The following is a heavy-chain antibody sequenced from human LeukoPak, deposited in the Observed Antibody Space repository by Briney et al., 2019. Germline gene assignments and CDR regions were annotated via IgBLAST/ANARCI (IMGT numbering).Heavy chain of an antibody. CDR2: IIPIFGTA. CDR1: GGTFSSYA. J-gene: IGHJ6*02. V-gene: IGHV1-69*13. Sequence: SVKVSCKASGGTFSSYAISWVRQAPGQGLEWMGGIIPIFGTANYAQKFQGRVTITADESTSTAYMELSSLRSEDTAVYYCARGRYDFWSGYYRPYYYGMDVWGQGPRSPSP. CDR3: ARGRYDFWSGYYRPYYYGMDV. D-gene: IGHD3-3*01.